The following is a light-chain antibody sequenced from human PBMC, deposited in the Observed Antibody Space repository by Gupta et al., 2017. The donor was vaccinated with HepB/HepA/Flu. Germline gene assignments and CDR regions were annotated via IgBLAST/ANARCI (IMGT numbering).Light chain of an antibody. CDR1: QSISSW. CDR3: QQDDTYYT. Sequence: DIHITQSPSTLSASVGDRVTITCRASQSISSWLDREQQKPGKAPKLLIYKASKFEGGVPSRFSGTCAANNFTLTSIRPQDDDFANYFDQQDDTYYTFGHGTKLDIK. J-gene: IGKJ2*01. CDR2: KAS. V-gene: IGKV1-5*03.